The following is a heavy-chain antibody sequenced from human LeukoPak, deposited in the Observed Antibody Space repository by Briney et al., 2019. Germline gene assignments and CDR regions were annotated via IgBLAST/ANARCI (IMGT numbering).Heavy chain of an antibody. CDR1: GGSFSGYY. CDR3: ARGHWFDP. Sequence: SETLSLTCAVYGGSFSGYYWSWIRQPPGKGLEWIGEINHSGSTNYNPPLKSRVTISVDTSKNQFSLKLSSVTAADTAVYYCARGHWFDPWGQGTLVTVSS. J-gene: IGHJ5*02. CDR2: INHSGST. V-gene: IGHV4-34*01.